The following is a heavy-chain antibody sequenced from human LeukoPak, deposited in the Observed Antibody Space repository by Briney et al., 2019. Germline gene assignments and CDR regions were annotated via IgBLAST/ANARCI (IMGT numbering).Heavy chain of an antibody. D-gene: IGHD3-9*01. V-gene: IGHV3-64*01. Sequence: GGSLRLSCAASGFTFSSHAMQWVRQAPGKGLEYVSAISGNGGSTYYANSVKGRFTISRDNSKNTLYLQMGSLRAEDMAVYYCARAGVVRYLARLINYYMDVWGEGTTVTVSS. CDR2: ISGNGGST. CDR3: ARAGVVRYLARLINYYMDV. J-gene: IGHJ6*03. CDR1: GFTFSSHA.